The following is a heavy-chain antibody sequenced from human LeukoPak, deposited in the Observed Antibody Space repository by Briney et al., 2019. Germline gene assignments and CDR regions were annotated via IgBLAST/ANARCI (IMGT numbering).Heavy chain of an antibody. V-gene: IGHV1-2*02. J-gene: IGHJ5*02. D-gene: IGHD6-19*01. Sequence: ASVKVSCKASGYSFSGLFIHWVRQAPGQGLEWMGWISPNRGDTNYAQKFKGRVTMTTDTSLNTIYMQLSSLRLDDTAVYFCARGSVLGTSSWFDPWGQGTLVTVSS. CDR3: ARGSVLGTSSWFDP. CDR2: ISPNRGDT. CDR1: GYSFSGLF.